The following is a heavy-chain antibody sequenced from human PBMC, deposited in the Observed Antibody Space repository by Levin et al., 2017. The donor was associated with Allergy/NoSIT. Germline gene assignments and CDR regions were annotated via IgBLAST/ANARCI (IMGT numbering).Heavy chain of an antibody. CDR2: ISSNGGST. CDR3: ASGSRDCSGVNCYLKY. CDR1: GFTFSSYA. Sequence: GGSLRLSCAASGFTFSSYAMHWVRQAPGKGLEYVSAISSNGGSTYYADSVKGRFTISRDNSKNTLYLQMGSLRAEDMAVYYCASGSRDCSGVNCYLKYWGQGTLVTVSS. D-gene: IGHD2-15*01. J-gene: IGHJ4*02. V-gene: IGHV3-64*02.